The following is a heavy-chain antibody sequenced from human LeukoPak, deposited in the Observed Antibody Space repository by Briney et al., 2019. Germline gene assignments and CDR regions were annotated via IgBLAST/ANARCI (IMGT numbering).Heavy chain of an antibody. CDR3: ARTSTSFDD. Sequence: PSETLSLTCTVSGGSISSYYWSWIRQPPGKGLEWIGYISYSGSTNYNPSLKSRVTISVDMSKNQFSLDLSSVTAADTAVYYCARTSTSFDDRGQGTLVTVSS. D-gene: IGHD2-2*01. CDR2: ISYSGST. J-gene: IGHJ4*02. CDR1: GGSISSYY. V-gene: IGHV4-59*01.